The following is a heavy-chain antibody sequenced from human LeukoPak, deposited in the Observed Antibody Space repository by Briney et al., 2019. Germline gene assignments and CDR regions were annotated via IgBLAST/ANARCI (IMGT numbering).Heavy chain of an antibody. Sequence: GGSLRLSCVASGFSFSTYGISWVRQAPGRGLEWVSALSGRGGSTYYADSVKGRFTISRDNSKNTLYLQMNSLRAEDTAIYYCAKRVAYNSGYYFDYWGQGTLVTVSS. V-gene: IGHV3-23*01. D-gene: IGHD6-19*01. CDR3: AKRVAYNSGYYFDY. CDR1: GFSFSTYG. CDR2: LSGRGGST. J-gene: IGHJ4*02.